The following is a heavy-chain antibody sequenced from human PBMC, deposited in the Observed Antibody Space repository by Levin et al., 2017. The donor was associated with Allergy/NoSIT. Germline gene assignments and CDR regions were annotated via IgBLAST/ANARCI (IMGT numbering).Heavy chain of an antibody. CDR2: IKSKTDGGTA. CDR1: GFTFNNAW. CDR3: STVARDFYYSDY. V-gene: IGHV3-15*01. J-gene: IGHJ4*02. D-gene: IGHD3-22*01. Sequence: GGSLRLSCAASGFTFNNAWMSWVRQAPGRGLEWVGRIKSKTDGGTAEYAAPVQVRVTISRDDSKTTLYLQMNSLETEDTAVYYCSTVARDFYYSDYWGQGTLVTVSS.